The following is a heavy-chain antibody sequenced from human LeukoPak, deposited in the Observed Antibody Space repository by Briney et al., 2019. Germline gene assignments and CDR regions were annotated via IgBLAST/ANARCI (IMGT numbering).Heavy chain of an antibody. V-gene: IGHV4-59*01. D-gene: IGHD1-1*01. Sequence: SETLSLTCIVSGGSIKSYYWNWIRQPPGKGLELIGYIYYSGSPTYNPSLKSRVTISVDTSKNQFSLQLSSVTAADTAVYYCAGDVMSTALDAFDVWGQGTVVTVSS. CDR2: IYYSGSP. CDR1: GGSIKSYY. J-gene: IGHJ3*01. CDR3: AGDVMSTALDAFDV.